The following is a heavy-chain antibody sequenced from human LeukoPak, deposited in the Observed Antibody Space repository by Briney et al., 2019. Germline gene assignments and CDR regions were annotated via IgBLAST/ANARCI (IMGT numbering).Heavy chain of an antibody. D-gene: IGHD3-10*01. J-gene: IGHJ4*02. CDR1: GGSISPYY. Sequence: SETLSLTCTVSGGSISPYYWNWIRQTPGKGLEWIGHIYYTGGTNYNPSLKSRLTISLDTSKNQFSLSLSSVTAADTAVYYCGRQGYTASYYFVDYWSQGTLVTVSS. CDR2: IYYTGGT. V-gene: IGHV4-59*08. CDR3: GRQGYTASYYFVDY.